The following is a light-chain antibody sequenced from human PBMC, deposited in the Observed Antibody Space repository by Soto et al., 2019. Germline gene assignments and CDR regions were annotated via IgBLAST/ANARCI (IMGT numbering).Light chain of an antibody. V-gene: IGKV1-5*03. CDR2: KAS. CDR3: QHYNSYSEA. J-gene: IGKJ1*01. Sequence: DIQMTQSPSTLSGSVGDRVTITCRASQTISSWLAWYQQKPGKAHKXLIYKASTLKSGVPSRFSGSGSGTELTITISSLQPDDFETYYCQHYNSYSEAFGQGTKVDI. CDR1: QTISSW.